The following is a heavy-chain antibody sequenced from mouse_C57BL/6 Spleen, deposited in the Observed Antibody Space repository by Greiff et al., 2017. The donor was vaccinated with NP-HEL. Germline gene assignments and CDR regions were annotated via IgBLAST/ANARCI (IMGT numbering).Heavy chain of an antibody. D-gene: IGHD2-3*01. J-gene: IGHJ3*01. V-gene: IGHV1-52*01. CDR2: IDPSDSAT. Sequence: QVQLQQPGAELVRPGSSVKLSCKASGYTFTSYWMHWVKQRPIQGLEWICNIDPSDSATHYNQKFKDKATLTVDKSSSTAYMQLSSLTSEDAAGYYCARPGDGYPFAYWGQGTLVTVSA. CDR1: GYTFTSYW. CDR3: ARPGDGYPFAY.